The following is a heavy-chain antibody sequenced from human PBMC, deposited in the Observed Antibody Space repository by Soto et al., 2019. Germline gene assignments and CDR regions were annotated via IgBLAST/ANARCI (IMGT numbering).Heavy chain of an antibody. CDR1: GFTFSSYG. J-gene: IGHJ6*02. Sequence: GGSLRLSCAASGFTFSSYGMHWVRQAPGKGLEWVAVISYDGSNKYYADSVKGRFTISRDNSKNTLYLQMNSLRAEDTAVYYCAKDEVPSVTTYYYGMDVWGQGTTVTVSS. CDR3: AKDEVPSVTTYYYGMDV. V-gene: IGHV3-30*18. CDR2: ISYDGSNK. D-gene: IGHD4-4*01.